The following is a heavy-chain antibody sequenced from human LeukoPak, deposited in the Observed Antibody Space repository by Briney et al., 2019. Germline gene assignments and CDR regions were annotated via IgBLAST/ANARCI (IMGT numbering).Heavy chain of an antibody. Sequence: SETLSLTCTVSGGSISGGSYYWSWIRQPAGKGLEWIGRIYTSGSTNYNTSLNGRVTILLDTSKNQFSLKLSSVTAADTAVYYCAREEEMATIDYYYYYMDVWGKGTTVTIS. CDR2: IYTSGST. CDR1: GGSISGGSYY. CDR3: AREEEMATIDYYYYYMDV. V-gene: IGHV4-61*02. J-gene: IGHJ6*03. D-gene: IGHD5-24*01.